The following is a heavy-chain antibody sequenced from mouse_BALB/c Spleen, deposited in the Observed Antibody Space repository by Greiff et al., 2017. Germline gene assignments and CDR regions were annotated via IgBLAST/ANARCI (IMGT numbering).Heavy chain of an antibody. D-gene: IGHD2-14*01. CDR3: ARWRYDGPDYFDY. Sequence: QVQLQQSGAELATPGASVKMSCKASGYTFTSYWMHWVKQRPGQGLEWIGYINPSTGYTEYNQKFKDKATLTADKSSSTAYMQLSSLTSEDSAVYYCARWRYDGPDYFDYWGQGTTRTVAA. J-gene: IGHJ2*01. CDR1: GYTFTSYW. V-gene: IGHV1-4*01. CDR2: INPSTGYT.